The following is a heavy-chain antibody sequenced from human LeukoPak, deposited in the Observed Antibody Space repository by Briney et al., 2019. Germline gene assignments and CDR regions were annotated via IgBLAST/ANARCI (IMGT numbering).Heavy chain of an antibody. CDR1: GGSFSGYY. Sequence: PSETLSLTCAVYGGSFSGYYWSWIRQPPGKGLEWIGEINHSGSTNYNPSLKSRVTISVDTSKNQFSLKLSSVTAADTAVYYCAREKVWGPFDYWGQGTLVTVSS. D-gene: IGHD1-14*01. CDR2: INHSGST. V-gene: IGHV4-34*01. J-gene: IGHJ4*02. CDR3: AREKVWGPFDY.